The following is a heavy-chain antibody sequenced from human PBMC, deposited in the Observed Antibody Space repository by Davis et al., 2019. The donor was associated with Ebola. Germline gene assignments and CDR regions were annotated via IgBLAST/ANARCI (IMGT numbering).Heavy chain of an antibody. CDR2: IIHILGMT. CDR1: GGPFRSAG. J-gene: IGHJ4*02. V-gene: IGHV1-69*04. CDR3: ARGGVGTTIDY. D-gene: IGHD1-1*01. Sequence: AASVKVSCKASGGPFRSAGISWVRQAPGQGLEWMGRIIHILGMTDYAQKFQGRVTITADKSTSTAYMELSSLRSEDTAVYYCARGGVGTTIDYWGQGTLVTVSS.